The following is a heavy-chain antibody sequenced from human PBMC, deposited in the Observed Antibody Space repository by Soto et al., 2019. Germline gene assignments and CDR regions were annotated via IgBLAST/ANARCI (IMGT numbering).Heavy chain of an antibody. J-gene: IGHJ4*02. Sequence: SETLSLTCTVSSGSISSTIYSWDWIRQPPGKGLEWIGSIFYSGSTYYNPSLKSRVTISVDTSKNQFSLTLTSVTAADTAVYYCARGITLPTPLDYWGQGTLVTVSS. V-gene: IGHV4-39*01. CDR2: IFYSGST. CDR1: SGSISSTIYS. CDR3: ARGITLPTPLDY. D-gene: IGHD1-20*01.